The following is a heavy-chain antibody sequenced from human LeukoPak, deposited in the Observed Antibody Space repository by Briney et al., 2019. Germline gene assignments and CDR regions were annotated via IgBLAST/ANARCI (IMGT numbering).Heavy chain of an antibody. Sequence: GGTLRLSCAASGFTFSSYNMNWVRHSPGKGLEWVASIDTTSEYIFYTDSLKGRFTISRDNAKSSLYLQMNNLRAEDTAVYYCARADRDSDWYIDDCWGQGTLVTVSS. D-gene: IGHD6-19*01. CDR1: GFTFSSYN. CDR2: IDTTSEYI. J-gene: IGHJ4*02. V-gene: IGHV3-21*01. CDR3: ARADRDSDWYIDDC.